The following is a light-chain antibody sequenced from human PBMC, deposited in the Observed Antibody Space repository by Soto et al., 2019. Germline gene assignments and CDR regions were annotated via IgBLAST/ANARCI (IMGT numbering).Light chain of an antibody. CDR1: QTISTY. J-gene: IGKJ4*01. V-gene: IGKV1-39*01. Sequence: DIQMTQSPSSVSASVGDTVTISCRASQTISTYLHWYQHKPGKVPRLLISDVSTLQSGVPGRFRGSGSDTEFTLTITDLQPADFATYYCQQGYSIHALTFGGGTKVELK. CDR2: DVS. CDR3: QQGYSIHALT.